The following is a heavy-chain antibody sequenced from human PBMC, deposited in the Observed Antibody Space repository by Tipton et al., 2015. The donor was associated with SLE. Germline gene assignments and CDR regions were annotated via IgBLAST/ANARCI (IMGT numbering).Heavy chain of an antibody. V-gene: IGHV4-34*01. J-gene: IGHJ6*03. CDR3: ARERATSASHYYYHMDV. CDR2: IHHGGNT. CDR1: GASLSGSY. Sequence: TLSLTCSVYGASLSGSYWSWIRQPPGGGLEWIGEIHHGGNTNYNPSLMSRVTISVDTSKNQFSLRLNSVTAADTAVYYCARERATSASHYYYHMDVWDKGSTVTVSS.